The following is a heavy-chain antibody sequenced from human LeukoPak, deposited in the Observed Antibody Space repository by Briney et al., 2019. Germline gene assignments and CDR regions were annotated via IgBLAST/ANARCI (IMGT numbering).Heavy chain of an antibody. J-gene: IGHJ4*02. Sequence: PGGSLRLSCAASGFTFSDYSMNWVRQAPGKGLEWLSYIRSSSYPIYYADSVKGRFTISRDNVKNSLYLQMNSLRAEDTAVYYCARDSGYGDYLFDYWGQGTLVTVSS. V-gene: IGHV3-48*01. D-gene: IGHD4-17*01. CDR1: GFTFSDYS. CDR2: IRSSSYPI. CDR3: ARDSGYGDYLFDY.